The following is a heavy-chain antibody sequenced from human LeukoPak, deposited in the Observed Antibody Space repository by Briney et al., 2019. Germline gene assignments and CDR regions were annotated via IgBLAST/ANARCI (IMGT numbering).Heavy chain of an antibody. Sequence: GSLRLSCAASGFTFSSYSMNWVRQAPGKGLEWVSYICSSSSTIYYADSVKGRFTISRDNAKNSLYLQMNSLRAEGTAVYYCARDGRYFDWLWEDYWGQGTLVTVSS. CDR2: ICSSSSTI. J-gene: IGHJ4*02. V-gene: IGHV3-48*04. CDR3: ARDGRYFDWLWEDY. CDR1: GFTFSSYS. D-gene: IGHD3-9*01.